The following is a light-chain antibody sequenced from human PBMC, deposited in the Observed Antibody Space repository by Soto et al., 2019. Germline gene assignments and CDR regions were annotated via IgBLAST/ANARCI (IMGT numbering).Light chain of an antibody. Sequence: DIQMTQSPSSLSASVGDRVTIICQASQDITNYLNWYQQKPGKAPKLLIHDSYNLDTGVPSRFIGSGSGTYFSFTISSLQPAAIATYYCQQSDTLPLPFGQGTRLEIK. CDR3: QQSDTLPLP. V-gene: IGKV1-33*01. J-gene: IGKJ5*01. CDR2: DSY. CDR1: QDITNY.